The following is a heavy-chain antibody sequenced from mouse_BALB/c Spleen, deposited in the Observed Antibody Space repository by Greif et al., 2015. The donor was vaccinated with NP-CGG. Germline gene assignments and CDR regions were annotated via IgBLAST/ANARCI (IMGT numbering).Heavy chain of an antibody. J-gene: IGHJ4*01. D-gene: IGHD2-3*01. CDR1: GFAFSSYD. V-gene: IGHV5-12-1*01. CDR2: ISSGGGST. CDR3: ARYDGYYYYAMDY. Sequence: EVQLVESGGGLVKPGGSLKLSCAASGFAFSSYDMSWVRQTPEKRLEWVAYISSGGGSTYYTDTLKGRFTIARDNAKNTLYLQMSSLKSEDTAMYYCARYDGYYYYAMDYWGQGTSVTVSA.